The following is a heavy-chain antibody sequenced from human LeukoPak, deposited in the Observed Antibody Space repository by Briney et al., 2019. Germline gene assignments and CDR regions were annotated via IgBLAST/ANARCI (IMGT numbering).Heavy chain of an antibody. CDR1: GYTFTGYY. J-gene: IGHJ4*02. Sequence: ASVKVSCKASGYTFTGYYIHGVRQAPGQGLEWMGWINPNSGGTNYAPKFQGRVTMTRDTSISTAYMELSRLRSDDTAVYYCASERFTMVRGVIDYWGQGTLVTVSS. D-gene: IGHD3-10*01. CDR3: ASERFTMVRGVIDY. V-gene: IGHV1-2*02. CDR2: INPNSGGT.